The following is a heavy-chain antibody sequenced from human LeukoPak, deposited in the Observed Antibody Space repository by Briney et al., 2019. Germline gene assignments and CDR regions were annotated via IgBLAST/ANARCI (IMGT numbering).Heavy chain of an antibody. J-gene: IGHJ4*02. Sequence: ASVKVSCKASGYTFTGYYMHWVRQAPGQGLEWMGWINPNSGGTNYAQKFQGRVTMTRDTSISTAYMELSRLRSDDTAVYYCARDRPDYYYGSGTHGRYFDYWGQGTLVTVSS. CDR1: GYTFTGYY. CDR3: ARDRPDYYYGSGTHGRYFDY. V-gene: IGHV1-2*02. D-gene: IGHD3-10*01. CDR2: INPNSGGT.